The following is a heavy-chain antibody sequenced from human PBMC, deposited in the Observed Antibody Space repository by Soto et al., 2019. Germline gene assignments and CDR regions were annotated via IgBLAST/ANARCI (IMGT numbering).Heavy chain of an antibody. CDR2: IYSGGST. V-gene: IGHV3-53*01. J-gene: IGHJ4*02. CDR1: GFTVSSNY. CDR3: ARAPGGKRWPNYYFDY. D-gene: IGHD3-16*01. Sequence: GGSLRLSCAASGFTVSSNYMSWVRQAPGKGLEWVSVIYSGGSTYYADSVKGRFTISRDNSKNTLYLQMNSLRAEDTAVYYCARAPGGKRWPNYYFDYWGQGTLVTVSS.